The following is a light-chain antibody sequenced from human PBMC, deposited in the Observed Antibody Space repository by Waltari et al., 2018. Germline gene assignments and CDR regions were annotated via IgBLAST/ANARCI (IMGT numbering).Light chain of an antibody. Sequence: QSALTQPPSASGSPGQSVTIPCSGTSSDIGAYNYVSWYQQHPGKAPKLMISEVIKRPSGVPPRFSGSKSGNTASLTVSELQAEDEADYYCSSYAGSNGVLFGGGTKVTVL. J-gene: IGLJ2*01. CDR2: EVI. CDR3: SSYAGSNGVL. V-gene: IGLV2-8*01. CDR1: SSDIGAYNY.